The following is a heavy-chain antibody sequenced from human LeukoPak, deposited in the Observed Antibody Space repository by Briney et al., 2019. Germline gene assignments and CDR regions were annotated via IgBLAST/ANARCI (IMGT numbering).Heavy chain of an antibody. J-gene: IGHJ4*02. CDR1: GFAPINFA. CDR2: ISGSGGRT. V-gene: IGHV3-23*01. CDR3: AKVHNWVSEYYFDY. D-gene: IGHD1-20*01. Sequence: GGSLRLSCAASGFAPINFATTWVRQAPGEGLEWFSAISGSGGRTFYTDSVKGRFLPSRDNSKNTLYLQISSLKAEDTAVYYCAKVHNWVSEYYFDYWGQGTRVTVSS.